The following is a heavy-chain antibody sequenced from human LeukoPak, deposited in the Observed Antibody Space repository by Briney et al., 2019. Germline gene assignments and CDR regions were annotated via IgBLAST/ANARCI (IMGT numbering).Heavy chain of an antibody. J-gene: IGHJ4*02. CDR2: IYSGGST. V-gene: IGHV3-66*01. CDR3: AKATQPYSSSGYFDY. Sequence: GGSLRLSCAASGFTVSSNYMSWVRQAPGKGLEWVSVIYSGGSTYYADSVKGRFTISRDNSKNTLYLQMNSLRAEDTAVYYCAKATQPYSSSGYFDYWGQGTLVTVSS. CDR1: GFTVSSNY. D-gene: IGHD6-6*01.